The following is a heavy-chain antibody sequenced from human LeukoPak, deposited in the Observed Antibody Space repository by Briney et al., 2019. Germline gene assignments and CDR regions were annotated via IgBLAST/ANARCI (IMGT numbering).Heavy chain of an antibody. J-gene: IGHJ4*02. CDR2: IASDGSST. CDR3: ARGRPHGNDY. Sequence: GGSLRLSCAASGFIFSSYWMNWVRQAPGKGLVWVSRIASDGSSTTYADSVKGRFSISRDSAKNTLYLQMNSLRVEDTAVYYCARGRPHGNDYWGQGTLVTVSS. CDR1: GFIFSSYW. V-gene: IGHV3-74*01. D-gene: IGHD4-23*01.